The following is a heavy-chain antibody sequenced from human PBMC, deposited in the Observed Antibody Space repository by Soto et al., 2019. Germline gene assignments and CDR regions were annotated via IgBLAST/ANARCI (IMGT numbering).Heavy chain of an antibody. D-gene: IGHD2-15*01. CDR1: GYTFTSYG. CDR3: GTDLSGNPGY. CDR2: ISAYNGNT. V-gene: IGHV1-18*01. Sequence: QVQLVQSGAEVKKPGASVKVSCKASGYTFTSYGISWVRQAPGQGLEWMGWISAYNGNTNYAQKGQGIVTMTTETSTSAAYRRLRSLSSADTSLDYCGTDLSGNPGYWGQGTLVTVSS. J-gene: IGHJ4*02.